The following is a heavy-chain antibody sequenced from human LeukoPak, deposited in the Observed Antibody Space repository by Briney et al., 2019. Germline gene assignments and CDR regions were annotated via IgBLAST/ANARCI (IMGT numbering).Heavy chain of an antibody. CDR1: RRSLLRGSYS. CDR2: IDHSGST. CDR3: ARGGGAPYYGMDV. V-gene: IGHV4-30-2*01. Sequence: SETLSLTCAVSRRSLLRGSYSWRWIRQPPGKGLECIGYIDHSGSTYNNPSLKSRVTISVDRPKNQFSLNLSSVTAADTAVYYCARGGGAPYYGMDVWGRGTTVTVSS. J-gene: IGHJ6*02. D-gene: IGHD3-16*01.